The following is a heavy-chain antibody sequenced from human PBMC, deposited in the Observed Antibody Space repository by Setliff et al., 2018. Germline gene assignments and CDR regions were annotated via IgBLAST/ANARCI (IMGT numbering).Heavy chain of an antibody. CDR1: GGSISSSY. J-gene: IGHJ4*02. CDR2: IYSTGST. D-gene: IGHD2-15*01. CDR3: ARGLNSVSWTFAY. Sequence: SETLSLTCTVSGGSISSSYWGWIRQPPGKGLEWIGYIYSTGSTNYNPSLKSRVAISIDTSKNQFSLKVNSVTAADTAIYYCARGLNSVSWTFAYWGQGSLVTVSS. V-gene: IGHV4-4*08.